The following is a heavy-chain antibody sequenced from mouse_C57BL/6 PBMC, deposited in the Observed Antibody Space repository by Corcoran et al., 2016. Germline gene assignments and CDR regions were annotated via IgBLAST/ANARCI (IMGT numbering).Heavy chain of an antibody. J-gene: IGHJ1*03. CDR2: INPNNGGT. Sequence: EVQLQQSGPELVKPGASVKISCKASGYTFTDYYMNWVKQSHGKSLEWIGDINPNNGGTSYNQKFKGKATLTVDKSSSTAYMELRSLTSEDSAVYYCAREDYGSGYFDVWGTGTTVTVSS. CDR3: AREDYGSGYFDV. D-gene: IGHD1-1*01. CDR1: GYTFTDYY. V-gene: IGHV1-26*01.